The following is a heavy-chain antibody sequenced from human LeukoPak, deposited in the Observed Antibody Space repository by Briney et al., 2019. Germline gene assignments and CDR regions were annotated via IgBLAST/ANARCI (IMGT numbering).Heavy chain of an antibody. Sequence: PSETLSLTCTVSGGSISSYYWSWIRQPPGKGLEWIGYIYYSGSTNYNPSLKSRVTISLDASKNQFSLKPNSVTAADTAVYYCARRNTYYYDSSGYYYFDYWGQGTLVTVSS. D-gene: IGHD3-22*01. J-gene: IGHJ4*02. CDR1: GGSISSYY. CDR2: IYYSGST. V-gene: IGHV4-59*08. CDR3: ARRNTYYYDSSGYYYFDY.